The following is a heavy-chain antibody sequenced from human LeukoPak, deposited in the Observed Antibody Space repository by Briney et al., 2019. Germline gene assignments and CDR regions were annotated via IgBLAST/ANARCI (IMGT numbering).Heavy chain of an antibody. Sequence: GGSLRLSCVASEFTFSSYWMSWVRRAPGKGLEWVANIKRDGSERYYVDSVWGRFTISRDNARNSLYLQMNRLRVEDTAVYYCARITWEVLGFGYYFDYWGQGTLVTVSS. D-gene: IGHD1-26*01. CDR3: ARITWEVLGFGYYFDY. V-gene: IGHV3-7*01. J-gene: IGHJ4*02. CDR2: IKRDGSER. CDR1: EFTFSSYW.